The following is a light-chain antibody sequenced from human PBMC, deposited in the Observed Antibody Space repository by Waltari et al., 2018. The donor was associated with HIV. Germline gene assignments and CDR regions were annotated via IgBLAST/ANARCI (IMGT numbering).Light chain of an antibody. CDR1: SSDVGGYNL. V-gene: IGLV2-23*02. CDR2: EVS. Sequence: QSALTQPASVSGSFGQSITISCTGTSSDVGGYNLVSWYQYHPGKAPKLIIYEVSKRPSGVSNRFSGSKSGNTASLTVSGLQVEDEAHYYCCSYARSGIPFGGGTKLTVL. CDR3: CSYARSGIP. J-gene: IGLJ2*01.